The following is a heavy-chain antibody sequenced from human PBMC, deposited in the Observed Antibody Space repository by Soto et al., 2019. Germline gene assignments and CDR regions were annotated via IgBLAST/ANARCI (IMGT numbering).Heavy chain of an antibody. CDR2: IYYSGST. CDR1: GGSISSYY. J-gene: IGHJ4*02. CDR3: ASTYYDFWSGYYYFDY. Sequence: SETLSLTCTVSGGSISSYYWSWIRQPPGKGLEWIGYIYYSGSTNYNPSLKSRVTISVDTSKNQFSLKLSSVTAADTAVYYCASTYYDFWSGYYYFDYWGQGTLVTVSS. D-gene: IGHD3-3*01. V-gene: IGHV4-59*01.